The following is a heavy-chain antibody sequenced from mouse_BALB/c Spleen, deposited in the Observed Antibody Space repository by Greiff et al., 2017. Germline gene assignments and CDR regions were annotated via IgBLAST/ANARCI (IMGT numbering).Heavy chain of an antibody. CDR3: AREGYSPYAMDY. Sequence: EVMLVESGGGLVKPGGSLKLSCAASGFTFSSYAMSWVRQSPEKRLEWVAEISSGGSYTYYPDTVTGRFTISSDNAKNTLYLEMSRLRSEDTAMYYCAREGYSPYAMDYWGQGTSVTVSA. CDR2: ISSGGSYT. J-gene: IGHJ4*01. V-gene: IGHV5-9-4*01. CDR1: GFTFSSYA. D-gene: IGHD3-1*01.